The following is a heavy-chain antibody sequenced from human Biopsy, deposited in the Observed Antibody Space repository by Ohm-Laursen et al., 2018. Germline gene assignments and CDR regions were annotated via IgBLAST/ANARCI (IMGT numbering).Heavy chain of an antibody. D-gene: IGHD1-26*01. V-gene: IGHV3-23*01. J-gene: IGHJ6*02. CDR3: ARDPIVGSKADGMDV. CDR2: ISPSSAYT. Sequence: SLRLSCAASGFNFDTYAMSWVRQAPGRGLECVSIISPSSAYTYYGDSVKGRFTISRDNSRNTVYLQMNSLRAEDTAIYYCARDPIVGSKADGMDVWGQGTTVTVSS. CDR1: GFNFDTYA.